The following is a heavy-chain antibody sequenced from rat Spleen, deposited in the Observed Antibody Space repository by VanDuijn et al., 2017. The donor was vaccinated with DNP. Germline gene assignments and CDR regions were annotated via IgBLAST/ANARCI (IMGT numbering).Heavy chain of an antibody. CDR3: ARWRIGPHYFDY. CDR2: ISYSGRT. J-gene: IGHJ2*01. V-gene: IGHV3-1*01. CDR1: GYPIISTY. D-gene: IGHD1-11*01. Sequence: EVQLQESGPGLVKPSQSLSLPCSVTGYPIISTYWGWIRKFPGNKMEWIGHISYSGRTTYNPSLKSRISITRDTSKNQFFLQLNSVSTEDTATYYCARWRIGPHYFDYWGQGVMATVSS.